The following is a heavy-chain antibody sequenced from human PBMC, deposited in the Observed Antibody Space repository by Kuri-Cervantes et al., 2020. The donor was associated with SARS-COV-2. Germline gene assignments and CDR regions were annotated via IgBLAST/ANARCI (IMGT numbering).Heavy chain of an antibody. J-gene: IGHJ5*02. CDR1: GGSISSSSYY. CDR3: ARHLYSSSWYKRYGWFDP. CDR2: IYYSGGT. V-gene: IGHV4-39*01. D-gene: IGHD6-13*01. Sequence: SETLSLTCTVSGGSISSSSYYWGWIRQPPGKGLEWIGSIYYSGGTYYNPSLKSRVTISVDTSKNQFSLKLSSVTAADTAVYYCARHLYSSSWYKRYGWFDPWGQGTLVTVSS.